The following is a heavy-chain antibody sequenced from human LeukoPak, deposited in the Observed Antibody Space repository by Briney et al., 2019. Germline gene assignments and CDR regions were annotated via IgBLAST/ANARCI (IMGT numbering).Heavy chain of an antibody. V-gene: IGHV3-64D*09. CDR1: GLMFSNYG. CDR2: ISSNGGST. J-gene: IGHJ4*02. CDR3: VKDRGTRAFDY. Sequence: GGSLRLSCSGSGLMFSNYGMHWVRQAQGRGLEYVSGISSNGGSTYYADSVKGRFTISRDNSKDTLYLQMTSLRAEDTAVYYCVKDRGTRAFDYWGQGTLVTVSS. D-gene: IGHD1-14*01.